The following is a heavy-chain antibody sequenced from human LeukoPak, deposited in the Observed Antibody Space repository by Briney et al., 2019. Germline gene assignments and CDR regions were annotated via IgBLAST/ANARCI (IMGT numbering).Heavy chain of an antibody. D-gene: IGHD2-2*01. V-gene: IGHV3-11*01. CDR3: ARGRGRGACYDGKGSFDY. CDR2: ISTSAEKI. J-gene: IGHJ4*02. Sequence: GGSLRLSCAASGFSFSDHYMSWIRQAPGKGLEWISYISTSAEKIYYTDSVKGRYTISRDNAKNSLYLQMNSLRAEDTAVYYCARGRGRGACYDGKGSFDYWGQGALVTVSS. CDR1: GFSFSDHY.